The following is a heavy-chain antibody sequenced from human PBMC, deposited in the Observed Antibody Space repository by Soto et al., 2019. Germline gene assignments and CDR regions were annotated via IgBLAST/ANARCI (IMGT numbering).Heavy chain of an antibody. Sequence: EVQLVESGGGLVQPGGSLRLSCAASGFTVSSNYMSWVRQAPGKGLEWVSVIYSGGSTYYAGSVKGRFTLSRDNSKNTLYLQMNSLGAEDTAVYYCARGGSYGGNSEGEIDYWGQGTLVTVSS. CDR1: GFTVSSNY. CDR3: ARGGSYGGNSEGEIDY. J-gene: IGHJ4*02. CDR2: IYSGGST. V-gene: IGHV3-66*01. D-gene: IGHD4-17*01.